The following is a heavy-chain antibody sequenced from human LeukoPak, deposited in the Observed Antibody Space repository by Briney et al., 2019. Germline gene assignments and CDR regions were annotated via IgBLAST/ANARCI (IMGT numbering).Heavy chain of an antibody. Sequence: PGGSLRLSCAASGLTFSSYGMNWVRQAPGKGLEWVSNIRTSTEGANYAIYADSVKGRVTFSRDDAKNTLYLHMHSLRDDDTAVYYCARDQRYAFDYWGQGILVTVSS. CDR2: IRTSTEGANYA. CDR3: ARDQRYAFDY. D-gene: IGHD3-9*01. V-gene: IGHV3-48*02. J-gene: IGHJ4*02. CDR1: GLTFSSYG.